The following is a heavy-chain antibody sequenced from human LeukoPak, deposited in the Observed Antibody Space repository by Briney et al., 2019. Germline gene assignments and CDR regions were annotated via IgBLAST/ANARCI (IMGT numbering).Heavy chain of an antibody. J-gene: IGHJ4*02. V-gene: IGHV4-59*08. D-gene: IGHD2-2*01. CDR3: ARQASCSSTNCYPFDY. CDR1: SGSINSYY. CDR2: ISYSGST. Sequence: SETLSLTCTVSSGSINSYYWTWIRQPPGKGLEWIGWISYSGSTTYNPSLKTRVTISVDTSKNQFSLKLSSVTAADTAVYYCARQASCSSTNCYPFDYWGQGTLVTVSS.